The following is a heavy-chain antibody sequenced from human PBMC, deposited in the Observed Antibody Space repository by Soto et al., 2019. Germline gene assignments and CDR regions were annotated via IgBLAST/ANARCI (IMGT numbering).Heavy chain of an antibody. CDR2: INSDGSVS. D-gene: IGHD2-15*01. J-gene: IGHJ6*03. Sequence: EVQLVESGRGLVQPGGSLRLSCVASGFTFSNYWMYWVRQAPGEGLVWVSRINSDGSVSSYADSVKGRLTISRDNVKNTPYLKMDSLRSEDTGVYYCSRGDCITGTCYSLTGTFYYYMDVWSRGTTV. CDR1: GFTFSNYW. V-gene: IGHV3-74*01. CDR3: SRGDCITGTCYSLTGTFYYYMDV.